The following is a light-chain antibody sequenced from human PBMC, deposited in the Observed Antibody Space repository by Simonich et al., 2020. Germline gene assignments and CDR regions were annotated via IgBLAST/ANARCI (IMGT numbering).Light chain of an antibody. Sequence: DIVMTQSPDSLAVSLGERATINCKSSQSVLYSSNNKTYLAWYQQKPGQPPKLLIYWASTRESGVHDRFSGSGSGTDFTLTISSLQAEDVAVYYCQQYYSTPYTFGQGTKLEIK. CDR1: QSVLYSSNNKTY. J-gene: IGKJ2*01. CDR2: WAS. V-gene: IGKV4-1*01. CDR3: QQYYSTPYT.